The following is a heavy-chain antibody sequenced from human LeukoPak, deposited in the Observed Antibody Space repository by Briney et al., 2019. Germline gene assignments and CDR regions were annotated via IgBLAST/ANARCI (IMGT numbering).Heavy chain of an antibody. CDR1: GFTFSNAW. J-gene: IGHJ4*02. D-gene: IGHD3-16*01. CDR2: IKQDGSEK. V-gene: IGHV3-7*01. CDR3: ARDRWGRHLLDY. Sequence: PGGSLRLSCAASGFTFSNAWMSWVRQAPGKGLEWVANIKQDGSEKYYVDSVKGRFTISRDNAKNSLYLQMNSLRAEDTAVYYCARDRWGRHLLDYWGQGTLVTVSS.